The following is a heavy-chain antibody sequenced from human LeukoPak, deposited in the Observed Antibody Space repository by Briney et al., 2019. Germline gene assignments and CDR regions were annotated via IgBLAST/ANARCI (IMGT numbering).Heavy chain of an antibody. V-gene: IGHV3-7*01. Sequence: GGALRLSCAACGCTFSTYWMRWVGQAPGRGVEGVANIRKDGSDIHYVDSVKGRFTISRDNAKNSLYLEMSSLRGEDTALYYCARDTSPRIAAICYDAFDIWGQGTMVTVSS. J-gene: IGHJ3*02. CDR1: GCTFSTYW. D-gene: IGHD6-13*01. CDR3: ARDTSPRIAAICYDAFDI. CDR2: IRKDGSDI.